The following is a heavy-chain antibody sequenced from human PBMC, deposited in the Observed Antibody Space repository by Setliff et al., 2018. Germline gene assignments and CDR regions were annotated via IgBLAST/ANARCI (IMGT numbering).Heavy chain of an antibody. Sequence: LSLTCSVSGGSISSGGFYWSWIRQSAGRGLEWIGHFHTGGATDYNLSLKSRVTISIDTSRNQFSLKLNSMTTADTAVYYCARGRNIAARLLDSWGQGTLVTVSS. CDR1: GGSISSGGFY. CDR3: ARGRNIAARLLDS. CDR2: FHTGGAT. J-gene: IGHJ4*02. D-gene: IGHD6-6*01. V-gene: IGHV4-61*09.